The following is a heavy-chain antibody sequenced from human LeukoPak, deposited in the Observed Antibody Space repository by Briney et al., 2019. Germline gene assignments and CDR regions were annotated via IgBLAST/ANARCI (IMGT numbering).Heavy chain of an antibody. CDR2: IYYSGST. CDR3: ARDYRIAAPDYYYYGMDV. D-gene: IGHD6-13*01. Sequence: SETLSLTCTVSGGSISSSSYYWGWIRQPPGKGLEWIGSIYYSGSTYYNPSLKSRVTISVDTSKNQFSLKLSSVTAADTAVYYCARDYRIAAPDYYYYGMDVWGQGTTVTVSS. J-gene: IGHJ6*02. V-gene: IGHV4-39*07. CDR1: GGSISSSSYY.